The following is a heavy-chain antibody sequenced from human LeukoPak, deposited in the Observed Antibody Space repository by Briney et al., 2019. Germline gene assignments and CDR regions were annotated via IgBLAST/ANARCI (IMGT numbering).Heavy chain of an antibody. J-gene: IGHJ4*02. D-gene: IGHD3-22*01. CDR1: GYTFTGYY. Sequence: ASVKVSCKASGYTFTGYYMHWVRQAPGQGLEWMGWINPNSGGTNYAQKFQGRVTMTRDTSISTAYMELRRLRSDDTAVYYCARAQYYYDSSGYLNWGQGTLVTVSS. CDR3: ARAQYYYDSSGYLN. V-gene: IGHV1-2*02. CDR2: INPNSGGT.